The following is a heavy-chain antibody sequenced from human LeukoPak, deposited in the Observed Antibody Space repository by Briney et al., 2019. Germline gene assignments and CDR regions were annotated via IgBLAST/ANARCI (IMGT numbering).Heavy chain of an antibody. V-gene: IGHV3-21*01. J-gene: IGHJ3*02. CDR1: GFTFSSYS. CDR2: ISSSSSYI. D-gene: IGHD2-15*01. Sequence: GGSLRLSCAASGFTFSSYSMNWVRQAPGKGLEWVSSISSSSSYIYYADSVKGRFTISRDNAKNSLYLQMNSLRAEDTAVYYCARDGYSRRAFDIWGRGTMVTVSS. CDR3: ARDGYSRRAFDI.